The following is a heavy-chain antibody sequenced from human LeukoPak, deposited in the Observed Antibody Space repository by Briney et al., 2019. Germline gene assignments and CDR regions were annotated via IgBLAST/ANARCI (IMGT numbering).Heavy chain of an antibody. J-gene: IGHJ3*01. D-gene: IGHD4-23*01. CDR2: STSDGRT. Sequence: PGGSLRLSCAVSGFSISDYVMNWVRQAPGKGLEWVSSSTSDGRTYYADSVKGRFTISRDKSKNTLYVQMNSLRAEDTAIYYCAKGGPYGSNSVYLAFDVWGQGTMVAVSS. V-gene: IGHV3-23*01. CDR1: GFSISDYV. CDR3: AKGGPYGSNSVYLAFDV.